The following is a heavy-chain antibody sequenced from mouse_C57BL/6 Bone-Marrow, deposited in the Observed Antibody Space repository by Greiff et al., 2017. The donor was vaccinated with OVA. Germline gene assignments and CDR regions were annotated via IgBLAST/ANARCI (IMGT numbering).Heavy chain of an antibody. Sequence: EVQLVESGGGLVKPGGSLKLSCAASGFTFSSYAMSWVRQTPEKRLEWVATISDGGSYTYYPENVKGRFTISRDNAKNNLYLQMSHLKSEDTAMYYCARDTHCYGSSCGRYAWFAYWGQGTLVTVSA. CDR1: GFTFSSYA. CDR2: ISDGGSYT. V-gene: IGHV5-4*01. J-gene: IGHJ3*01. CDR3: ARDTHCYGSSCGRYAWFAY. D-gene: IGHD1-1*01.